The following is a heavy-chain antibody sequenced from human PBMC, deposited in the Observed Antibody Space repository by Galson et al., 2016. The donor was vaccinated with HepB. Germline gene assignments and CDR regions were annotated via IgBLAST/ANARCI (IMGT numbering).Heavy chain of an antibody. CDR3: ARRSRYYFGSGNSPRYVFDR. J-gene: IGHJ3*02. CDR2: INDGGTT. Sequence: SETLSLTCGVYNGSFSGYLWSWIRQSPGTGLEWIGEINDGGTTNYNPSLKSRVAISEDTSKSQFSLSLSSVTAADTAVYYCARRSRYYFGSGNSPRYVFDRWGQGTMVTVSS. CDR1: NGSFSGYL. V-gene: IGHV4-34*01. D-gene: IGHD3-10*01.